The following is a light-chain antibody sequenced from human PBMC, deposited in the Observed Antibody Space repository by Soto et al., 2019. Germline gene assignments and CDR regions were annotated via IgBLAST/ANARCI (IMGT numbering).Light chain of an antibody. J-gene: IGKJ2*01. CDR2: AAS. V-gene: IGKV1-39*01. CDR1: QSISTY. Sequence: DIQMTQSPSSLSASVGDRVTITCRASQSISTYLNWYQQKPGKAPKLLIDAASSLQSGVPSRFSGSGSGTDLVLTISSLQVEDFATYHCQQSYITPDTFGQGTKVEIK. CDR3: QQSYITPDT.